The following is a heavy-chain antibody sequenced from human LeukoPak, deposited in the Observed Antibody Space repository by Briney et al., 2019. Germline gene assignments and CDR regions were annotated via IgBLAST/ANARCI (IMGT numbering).Heavy chain of an antibody. CDR2: ISSSGSTI. V-gene: IGHV3-11*01. CDR3: ASTYSGSLFDY. CDR1: GFTSIASN. Sequence: GGSLRLSCAAPGFTSIASNMSWIRQAPGKGLGWVSYISSSGSTIYYADSVKGRFTISRDNAKNSLYLQMNSLRAEDTAVYYCASTYSGSLFDYWGQGTLVTVSS. D-gene: IGHD1-26*01. J-gene: IGHJ4*02.